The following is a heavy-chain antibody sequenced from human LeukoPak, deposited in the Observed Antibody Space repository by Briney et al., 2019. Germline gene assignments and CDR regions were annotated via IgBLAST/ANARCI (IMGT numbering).Heavy chain of an antibody. D-gene: IGHD5-12*01. CDR3: ARDASGGLLDY. Sequence: GGSLRLSCAASGFTFSSYDMHWVRQATGKGLEWVSAIGTAGDTYYPGSVKGRFTISRENAKNSLYLQMNSLRAGDTAAYYCARDASGGLLDYWGQGTLVTVSS. J-gene: IGHJ4*02. V-gene: IGHV3-13*01. CDR2: IGTAGDT. CDR1: GFTFSSYD.